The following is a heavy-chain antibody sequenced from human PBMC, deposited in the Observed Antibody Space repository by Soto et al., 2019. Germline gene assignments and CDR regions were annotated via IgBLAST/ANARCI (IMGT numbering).Heavy chain of an antibody. CDR2: IYYSGST. Sequence: SETLSLTCTVSGGSISSYYWSWIRQPPGKGLKWIGYIYYSGSTNYNPSLKSRVTISVDTSKNQFSLKMSSVTAADTAVYYCARGYYDSSGYRFDYWGQGTLVTVSS. CDR3: ARGYYDSSGYRFDY. D-gene: IGHD3-22*01. J-gene: IGHJ4*02. V-gene: IGHV4-59*01. CDR1: GGSISSYY.